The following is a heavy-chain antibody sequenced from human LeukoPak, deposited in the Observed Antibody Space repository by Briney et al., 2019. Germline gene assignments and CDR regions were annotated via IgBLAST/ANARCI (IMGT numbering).Heavy chain of an antibody. CDR1: GFTFSSYG. D-gene: IGHD1-1*01. J-gene: IGHJ4*02. CDR3: AKDALERRPYYFDC. Sequence: GGSLRLSCAASGFTFSSYGMSWVRQAPGKGLEWVSGISGSGDTTYYANSVKGRFTISRDSSKNTLYLQMNSLRAEDTAVYYCAKDALERRPYYFDCWGRGTLVTVSS. CDR2: ISGSGDTT. V-gene: IGHV3-23*01.